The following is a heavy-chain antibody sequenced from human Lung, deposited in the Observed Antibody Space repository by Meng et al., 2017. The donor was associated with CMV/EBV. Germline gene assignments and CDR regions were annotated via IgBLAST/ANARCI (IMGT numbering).Heavy chain of an antibody. D-gene: IGHD3-10*01. CDR1: GFTFSNYE. J-gene: IGHJ4*02. Sequence: GGPLRLXXAASGFTFSNYEMHWVRQAPGKGLKWVAYISLSEATVHYADSVKGRFTISRDNAKNFLYLQMNSLRAEDTAVYYCARMYSGSRPFDAWGQGTLVTVSS. CDR2: ISLSEATV. V-gene: IGHV3-48*03. CDR3: ARMYSGSRPFDA.